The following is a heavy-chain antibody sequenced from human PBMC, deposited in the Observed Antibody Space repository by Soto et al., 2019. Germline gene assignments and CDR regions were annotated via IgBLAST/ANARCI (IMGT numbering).Heavy chain of an antibody. D-gene: IGHD3-22*01. Sequence: QVQLVQSGAEVKKPGASVKVSCKASGYTFTSYGISWVRQAPGQGLEWMGWISTYNGNTNYAQKLQGRVTMTTDTSTSTAYMGLRSLRSDDTAVYYCARDSYYYDSSGYYEPDYWGQGTLVTVSS. CDR2: ISTYNGNT. CDR3: ARDSYYYDSSGYYEPDY. J-gene: IGHJ4*02. V-gene: IGHV1-18*01. CDR1: GYTFTSYG.